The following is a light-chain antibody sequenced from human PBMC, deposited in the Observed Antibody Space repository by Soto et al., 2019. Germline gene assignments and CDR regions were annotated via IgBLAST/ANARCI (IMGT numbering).Light chain of an antibody. V-gene: IGKV3-11*01. J-gene: IGKJ2*01. Sequence: EIVLTQSPATLSLSPGERATLSCRASQSISSYLAWFQQKPGQAPRLLIYDASSRATGIPARFSGSGSGTDFILTISSVESEDSAAYYCQQRYNRYTFGQGTKLEIK. CDR3: QQRYNRYT. CDR2: DAS. CDR1: QSISSY.